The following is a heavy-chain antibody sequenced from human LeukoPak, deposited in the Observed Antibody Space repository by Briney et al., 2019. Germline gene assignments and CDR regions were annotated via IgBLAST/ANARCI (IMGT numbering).Heavy chain of an antibody. J-gene: IGHJ6*03. Sequence: PSETLSLTCAVYGGSFSGYYWSWIRQPPGKGLEWIGEINHSGSTNYNPSLKSRVTISVDTSKNQFSLKLSSVTAADTAVYYCARGRAAAGKFRYYYYYYMDVWGKGTTVTVSS. V-gene: IGHV4-34*01. CDR2: INHSGST. CDR3: ARGRAAAGKFRYYYYYYMDV. CDR1: GGSFSGYY. D-gene: IGHD6-13*01.